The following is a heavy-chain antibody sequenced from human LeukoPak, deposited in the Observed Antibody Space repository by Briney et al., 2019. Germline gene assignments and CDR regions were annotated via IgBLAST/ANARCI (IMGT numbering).Heavy chain of an antibody. J-gene: IGHJ5*02. Sequence: ASVKVSCKASGYTFTGYYMHWVRQAPEQGLEWMGWINPNSGGTNYAQKFQGRVTMTRDTSISTAYMELSRLRSDDTAVYYCARALAEGSWFDPWGQGTLVTVSS. CDR2: INPNSGGT. CDR3: ARALAEGSWFDP. V-gene: IGHV1-2*02. CDR1: GYTFTGYY. D-gene: IGHD6-19*01.